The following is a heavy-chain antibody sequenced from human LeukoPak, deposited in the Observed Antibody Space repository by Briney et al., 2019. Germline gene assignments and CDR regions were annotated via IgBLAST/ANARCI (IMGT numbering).Heavy chain of an antibody. J-gene: IGHJ6*02. V-gene: IGHV1-2*02. D-gene: IGHD6-13*01. Sequence: ASVKVSCKASGYTFTGYYMHWVRQAPGQGLEWMGWINPNSGGTNYAQKFQGRVTMTRDTSISTAYMELSRLRSDDTAVYYCARKEQLVYYYYGMDVWGQGTTVTVSS. CDR1: GYTFTGYY. CDR3: ARKEQLVYYYYGMDV. CDR2: INPNSGGT.